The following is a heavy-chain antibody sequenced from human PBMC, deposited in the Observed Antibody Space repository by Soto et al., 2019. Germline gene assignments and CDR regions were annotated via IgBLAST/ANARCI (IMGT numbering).Heavy chain of an antibody. V-gene: IGHV3-30*18. CDR1: GFTFSTFG. Sequence: TGGSLRLSCAASGFTFSTFGMHWVRQAPGKGLEWVAIISYDGSNEYYADSVKGRFTISRDNSKNTLFLQMNSLRAEDTAVYYCAKEKWELGSSAAFDIWGQGTVVTVSS. J-gene: IGHJ3*02. D-gene: IGHD1-26*01. CDR2: ISYDGSNE. CDR3: AKEKWELGSSAAFDI.